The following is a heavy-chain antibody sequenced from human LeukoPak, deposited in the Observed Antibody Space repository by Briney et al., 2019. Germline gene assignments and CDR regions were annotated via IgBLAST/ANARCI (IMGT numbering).Heavy chain of an antibody. J-gene: IGHJ6*02. Sequence: PGGSLRLSCAASGFTFDDYAMHWVRQAPGKGLEWVSLISGDGGSTYYADSVKGRFTISRDNSKNSLYLQMNSLRTEDTALYYCAKDRGAPNMVRGVIYSPKYCGMDVWGQGTTVTVSS. CDR2: ISGDGGST. CDR3: AKDRGAPNMVRGVIYSPKYCGMDV. CDR1: GFTFDDYA. D-gene: IGHD3-10*01. V-gene: IGHV3-43*02.